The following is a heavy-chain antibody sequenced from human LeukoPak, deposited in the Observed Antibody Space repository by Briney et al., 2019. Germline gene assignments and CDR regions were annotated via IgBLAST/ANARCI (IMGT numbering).Heavy chain of an antibody. D-gene: IGHD2-8*02. CDR2: IIPLLIIA. Sequence: SVKVSCKASGGTFTSYAFNWVRQAPGQGLEWMGRIIPLLIIAHSAQKFQGRVTITADRSTSTTYMELSSLTSEDTAVFYCATCGTGGRCPSNSDYWGQGTLVTVSS. CDR1: GGTFTSYA. J-gene: IGHJ4*02. V-gene: IGHV1-69*04. CDR3: ATCGTGGRCPSNSDY.